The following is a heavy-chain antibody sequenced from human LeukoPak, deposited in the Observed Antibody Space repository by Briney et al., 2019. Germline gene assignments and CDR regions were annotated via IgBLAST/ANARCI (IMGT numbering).Heavy chain of an antibody. D-gene: IGHD3-10*01. V-gene: IGHV4-59*08. J-gene: IGHJ3*02. CDR3: ARHSGSGANDVFDI. CDR2: IYYSGST. CDR1: GGSISSYY. Sequence: SETLSLICTASGGSISSYYWSWIRQPPGKGLEWIGYIYYSGSTNYNPSLKSRVTISVDTSKNQFSLKLSSVTAADTAVYYCARHSGSGANDVFDIWGPGTMVSVSS.